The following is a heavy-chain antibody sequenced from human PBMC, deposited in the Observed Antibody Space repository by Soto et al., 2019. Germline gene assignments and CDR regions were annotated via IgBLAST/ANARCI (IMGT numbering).Heavy chain of an antibody. CDR3: ARDLNYYYGMDV. CDR1: GGSISSYY. V-gene: IGHV4-59*01. J-gene: IGHJ6*02. Sequence: PSETLSLTCTVSGGSISSYYWSWIRQPPGKGLEWIGYIYYSGSTNYNPSLKSRVTISVDTSKNQFSLKLSSVTAADTAVYYCARDLNYYYGMDVWGQGTTVTVSS. CDR2: IYYSGST.